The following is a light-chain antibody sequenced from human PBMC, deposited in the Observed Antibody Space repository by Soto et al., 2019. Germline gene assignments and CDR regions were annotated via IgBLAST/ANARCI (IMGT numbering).Light chain of an antibody. Sequence: DIQMPQSPSSLSASVGDRVTITCRASATITWGLAWYQQKPGKAPKLLIYDASTLESGVPSRFSGSGSATDFNLTISGLQPDVLGTYSCLLYYNYWTFGQGTKVEI. J-gene: IGKJ1*01. CDR2: DAS. CDR3: LLYYNYWT. CDR1: ATITWG. V-gene: IGKV1-5*01.